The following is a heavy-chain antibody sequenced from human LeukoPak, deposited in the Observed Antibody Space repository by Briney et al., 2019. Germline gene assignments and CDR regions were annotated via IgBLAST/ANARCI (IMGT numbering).Heavy chain of an antibody. D-gene: IGHD2-2*01. Sequence: SETLSLTCTVSGGSISSYYWSWIRQPPGKGLEWIGYIYYSGSTNYNPSLKSRVTISVDTSKNQFSLKLSSVTAADTAVYYCARHLGDIVVVPAAFNWFDPWGQGTLVTVSS. CDR2: IYYSGST. V-gene: IGHV4-59*08. CDR3: ARHLGDIVVVPAAFNWFDP. J-gene: IGHJ5*02. CDR1: GGSISSYY.